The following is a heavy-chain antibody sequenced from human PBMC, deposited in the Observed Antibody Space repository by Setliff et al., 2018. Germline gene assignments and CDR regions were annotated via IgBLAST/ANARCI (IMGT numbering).Heavy chain of an antibody. CDR3: ARGNMFDGSGRWFDY. Sequence: SETLSLTCSVSGDSMSGYYWSWIRQSPRKGLEWIGNIYYGGSANYNPSLKSRVTISVDMSKNQFSLRLNSLTAADTVTYYCARGNMFDGSGRWFDYWGQGTLVTVS. CDR1: GDSMSGYY. J-gene: IGHJ4*02. V-gene: IGHV4-59*01. CDR2: IYYGGSA. D-gene: IGHD3-10*01.